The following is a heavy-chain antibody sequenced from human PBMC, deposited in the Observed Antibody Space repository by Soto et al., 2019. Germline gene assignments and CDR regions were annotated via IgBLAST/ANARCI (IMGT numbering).Heavy chain of an antibody. CDR1: GFTFSSYA. CDR2: ISYDGSNK. Sequence: QVQLVESGGGVVQPGRSLRLSCAASGFTFSSYAMHWVRQAPGKGLEWVAVISYDGSNKYYADSVKGRFTISRDNSKNTLYLQMNSLRAEDTAVYYCARDFYGAAAGVPYDYWGQGTLVTVFS. CDR3: ARDFYGAAAGVPYDY. D-gene: IGHD6-13*01. J-gene: IGHJ4*02. V-gene: IGHV3-30-3*01.